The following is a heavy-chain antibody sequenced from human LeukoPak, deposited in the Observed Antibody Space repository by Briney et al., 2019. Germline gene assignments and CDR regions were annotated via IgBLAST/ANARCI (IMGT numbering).Heavy chain of an antibody. CDR1: GYTFTGYY. D-gene: IGHD1-26*01. J-gene: IGHJ5*02. Sequence: ASVKVSCKASGYTFTGYYMRWVRQDPGQGLEWMGWISAYNGNTNYAQKLQGRVTMTTDTSTSTAYMELRSLRSDDTAVYYCALRSDWFDPWGQGTLVTVSS. CDR2: ISAYNGNT. V-gene: IGHV1-18*04. CDR3: ALRSDWFDP.